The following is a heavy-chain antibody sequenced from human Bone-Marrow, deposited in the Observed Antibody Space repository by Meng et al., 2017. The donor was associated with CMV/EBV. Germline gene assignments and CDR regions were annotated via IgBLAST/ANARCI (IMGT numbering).Heavy chain of an antibody. CDR2: IRHDSTTK. V-gene: IGHV3-30*02. CDR3: AKEQLLFGGRNAYFDD. CDR1: GFTFDTHG. D-gene: IGHD3-16*01. J-gene: IGHJ4*02. Sequence: GESLKISCAASGFTFDTHGMHWVRQAPGKGLEWVAFIRHDSTTKFYGDSVKGRFTISRDNSKNTLYLQMNSLRAEETAVYYCAKEQLLFGGRNAYFDDWGQGTLVTGSS.